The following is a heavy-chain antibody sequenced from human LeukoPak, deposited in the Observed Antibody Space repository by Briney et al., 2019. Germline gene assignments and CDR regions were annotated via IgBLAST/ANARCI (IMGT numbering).Heavy chain of an antibody. CDR3: ARGSGTTSDYYYMDV. CDR1: GGSLSSYY. CDR2: IYTSGST. Sequence: PSETLSLTCTVSGGSLSSYYWSWLRHPAGKGLECIGRIYTSGSTNYNHSLKSRVTMSVDTSKNQFSLKLSSVTAADTAVYYCARGSGTTSDYYYMDVWGKGTTVTVSS. D-gene: IGHD1-7*01. J-gene: IGHJ6*03. V-gene: IGHV4-4*07.